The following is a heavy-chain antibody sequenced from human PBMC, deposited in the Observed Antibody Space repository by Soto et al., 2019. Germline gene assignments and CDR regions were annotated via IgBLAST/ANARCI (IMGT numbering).Heavy chain of an antibody. CDR2: ISYDGSNE. D-gene: IGHD2-15*01. CDR1: GFTFSSYA. CDR3: ARDPVDCSDGSCYSAWRFDY. J-gene: IGHJ4*02. V-gene: IGHV3-30-3*01. Sequence: PGGSLRLSCTASGFTFSSYAVHWVRQAPGKGLEWVAVISYDGSNEYYADSVKGRFTISRDNSKGTLYLQMNSLRVEDTAVYYCARDPVDCSDGSCYSAWRFDYWGQGTLVTVSS.